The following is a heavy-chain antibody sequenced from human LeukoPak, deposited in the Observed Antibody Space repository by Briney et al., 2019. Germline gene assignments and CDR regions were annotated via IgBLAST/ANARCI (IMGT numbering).Heavy chain of an antibody. V-gene: IGHV1-3*01. Sequence: GASVEVSCKASGYTFTSYAMHWVRQAPGQRLEWMGWINAGNGNTKYSQKFQGRVTITRDTSASTAYMELSSLRSEDTAVYYCARPQVPAANWFDPWGQGTLVTVSS. CDR1: GYTFTSYA. CDR3: ARPQVPAANWFDP. D-gene: IGHD2-2*01. J-gene: IGHJ5*02. CDR2: INAGNGNT.